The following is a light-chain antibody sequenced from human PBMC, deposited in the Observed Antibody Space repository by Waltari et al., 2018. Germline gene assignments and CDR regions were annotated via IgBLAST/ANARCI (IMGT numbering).Light chain of an antibody. CDR3: QQRSNVLFA. Sequence: DIQLTQSPSSLSASVGDRVTITCRASQDISNFLAWYQPKPGKVPKLLIYGASTLQSGAPSRFSGSGSGTDFTLTTSSLQPEDVASNNCQQRSNVLFAFGPGTKVDFK. CDR1: QDISNF. V-gene: IGKV1-27*01. J-gene: IGKJ3*01. CDR2: GAS.